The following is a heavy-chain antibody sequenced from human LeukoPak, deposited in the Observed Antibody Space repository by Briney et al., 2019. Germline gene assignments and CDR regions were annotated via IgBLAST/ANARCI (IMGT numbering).Heavy chain of an antibody. CDR3: ARSWYYDFWSGYYKGNWFDP. CDR1: GGSISSDAYY. D-gene: IGHD3-3*01. J-gene: IGHJ5*02. Sequence: PSETLSLTCTVSGGSISSDAYYWGWIRQPPGKGLEWIGTIYYTGSTYYNPSLKSRVTISVDTSKNQFSLKLSSVTAADTAVYYCARSWYYDFWSGYYKGNWFDPWGQGTLVTVSS. CDR2: IYYTGST. V-gene: IGHV4-39*07.